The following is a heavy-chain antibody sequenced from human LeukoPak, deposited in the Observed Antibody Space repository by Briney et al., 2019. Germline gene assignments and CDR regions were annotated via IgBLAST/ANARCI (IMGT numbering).Heavy chain of an antibody. CDR2: IRSKAYGGTT. CDR1: GFTFSSYS. V-gene: IGHV3-49*04. CDR3: TFKGSDY. Sequence: GGSLRLSCAASGFTFSSYSMSWVRQAPGKGLEWVGFIRSKAYGGTTEYAASVKGRFTISRDDSKSIAYLQMNSLKTEDTAVYYCTFKGSDYWGQGTLVTVSS. J-gene: IGHJ4*02. D-gene: IGHD2-15*01.